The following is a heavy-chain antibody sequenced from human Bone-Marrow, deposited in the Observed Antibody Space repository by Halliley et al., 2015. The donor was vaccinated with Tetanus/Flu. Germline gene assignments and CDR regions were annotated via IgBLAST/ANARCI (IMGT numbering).Heavy chain of an antibody. V-gene: IGHV4-59*01. D-gene: IGHD3-3*01. CDR3: ARIGAFAIFGVGD. CDR2: IYNSGNP. J-gene: IGHJ4*02. Sequence: LEGIGHIYNSGNPNYNPSLKSRGTISVDTSKNQFFLKVNSVTAADTAVYYCARIGAFAIFGVGDWGQGTLVTVSS.